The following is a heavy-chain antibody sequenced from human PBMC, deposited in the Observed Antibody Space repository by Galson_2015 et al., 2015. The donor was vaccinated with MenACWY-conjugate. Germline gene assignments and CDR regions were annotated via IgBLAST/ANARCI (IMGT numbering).Heavy chain of an antibody. J-gene: IGHJ4*02. V-gene: IGHV4-39*01. D-gene: IGHD6-13*01. CDR2: IYYSGNT. Sequence: SETLSLTCTVSGGSISSTSYFWGWIRQPPGKGLEWIGSIYYSGNTYYNPPLESRVTISVDTSNNQFSLKLSSVTAADTAVYYCARHVRGIAAAGSALGGGRQDYWGQGTSVTVAS. CDR1: GGSISSTSYF. CDR3: ARHVRGIAAAGSALGGGRQDY.